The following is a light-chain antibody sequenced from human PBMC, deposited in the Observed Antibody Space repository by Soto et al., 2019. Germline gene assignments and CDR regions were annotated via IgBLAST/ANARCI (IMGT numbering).Light chain of an antibody. Sequence: QSVLNQPPSASGTPGHRGTISCSGSSSNIGSNYVYWYQQLPGTAPKLLIYRNNQRPSGVPDRFSGSKSGTSASLAISGLRSEDEADYYCAAWDDSLSGAVFGGGTQLTVL. CDR1: SSNIGSNY. J-gene: IGLJ7*01. V-gene: IGLV1-47*01. CDR2: RNN. CDR3: AAWDDSLSGAV.